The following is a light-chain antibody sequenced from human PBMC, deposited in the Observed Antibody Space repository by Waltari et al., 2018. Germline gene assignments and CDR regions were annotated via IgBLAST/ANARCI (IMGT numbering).Light chain of an antibody. V-gene: IGKV4-1*01. CDR1: RSVLYTDNNNNY. CDR3: HQHYTTPWT. Sequence: DIAMTQSPDSLAVSLGERATINSQSSRSVLYTDNNNNYLTWYQQKPGQPPQLLISWASTRESGVPDRFIGSGSGTDFTLTISSLQAEDVAVYYCHQHYTTPWTFGQGTQVEL. CDR2: WAS. J-gene: IGKJ1*01.